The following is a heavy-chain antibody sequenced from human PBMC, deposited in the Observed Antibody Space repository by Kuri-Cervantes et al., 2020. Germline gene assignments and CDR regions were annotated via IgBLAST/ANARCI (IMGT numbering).Heavy chain of an antibody. J-gene: IGHJ6*02. CDR1: GYTFTSYG. Sequence: ASVKVSCKASGYTFTSYGISWVRQAPGQRLEWMGWINAGNGNTKYSQKFQGRVTITRDTSASTAYMELSSLRSEDTAVFYCARPGCSSTSCYADYYYGMDVWGQGTTVTVSS. CDR2: INAGNGNT. D-gene: IGHD2-2*01. V-gene: IGHV1-3*01. CDR3: ARPGCSSTSCYADYYYGMDV.